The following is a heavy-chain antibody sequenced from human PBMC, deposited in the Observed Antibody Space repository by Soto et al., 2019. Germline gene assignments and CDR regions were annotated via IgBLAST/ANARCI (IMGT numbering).Heavy chain of an antibody. J-gene: IGHJ5*02. Sequence: SDTLSLTCTVSGGSISSGGYYWSWIRQHPGKGLEWIGYIYYSGSTYYNPSLKSRVTISVDTSKNQFSLKLSSVTAADTAVYYCASAPTYYYGSGSYSNNCFDPWGQGTLVTVSS. CDR3: ASAPTYYYGSGSYSNNCFDP. CDR2: IYYSGST. D-gene: IGHD3-10*01. V-gene: IGHV4-31*03. CDR1: GGSISSGGYY.